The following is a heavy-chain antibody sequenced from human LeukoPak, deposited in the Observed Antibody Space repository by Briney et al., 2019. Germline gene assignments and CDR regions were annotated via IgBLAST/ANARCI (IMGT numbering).Heavy chain of an antibody. CDR2: IDLSDSYT. V-gene: IGHV5-10-1*01. CDR1: GYSFTSFW. D-gene: IGHD4-17*01. Sequence: HGESLKISCKVVGYSFTSFWISWVRQMPGKGLEWMGRIDLSDSYTKYSPSFQGHVTMSVDKSVSTAYLEWSSLKGSDTAIYYCARRSWDYGDYGILDPWGQGTLVTVSS. J-gene: IGHJ5*02. CDR3: ARRSWDYGDYGILDP.